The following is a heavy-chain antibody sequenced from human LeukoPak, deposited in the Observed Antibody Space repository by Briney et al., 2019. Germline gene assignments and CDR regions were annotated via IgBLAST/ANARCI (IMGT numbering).Heavy chain of an antibody. V-gene: IGHV1-24*01. CDR2: FDPEDGET. Sequence: ASVKVSCKVSGYTLTELSMHWVRQAPGKGLEWMGGFDPEDGETIYAQKFQGRVTMTEDTSIDTAYMELSSLRSDDTAVYYCARVPTNLAVAADYYYYGMDVWGQGTTVTVSS. CDR3: ARVPTNLAVAADYYYYGMDV. J-gene: IGHJ6*02. CDR1: GYTLTELS. D-gene: IGHD6-19*01.